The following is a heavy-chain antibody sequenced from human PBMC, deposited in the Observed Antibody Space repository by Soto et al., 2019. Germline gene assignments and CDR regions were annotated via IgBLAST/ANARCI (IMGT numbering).Heavy chain of an antibody. Sequence: SETLSLTCAVYGGSFSGYYWSWIRQPPGKGLEWIGEINHSGSTNYNPSLKSRVTISVDTSKNLFSLKLSSVTAADTAVYYCARGQWRGYYYYYGMDVWGQGTTVTVSS. D-gene: IGHD6-19*01. CDR3: ARGQWRGYYYYYGMDV. CDR1: GGSFSGYY. V-gene: IGHV4-34*01. CDR2: INHSGST. J-gene: IGHJ6*02.